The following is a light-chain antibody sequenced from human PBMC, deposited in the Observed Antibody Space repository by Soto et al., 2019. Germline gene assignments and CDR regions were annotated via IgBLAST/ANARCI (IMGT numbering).Light chain of an antibody. V-gene: IGKV3-20*01. CDR1: QTVTSNR. CDR2: GAS. J-gene: IGKJ3*01. CDR3: QQYSSLPSGFA. Sequence: EMVLTQAPGTLSLSPGERATLSCRASQTVTSNRLAWYQQKPGQAPGLLIYGASRRATGIPDRFSGSGSGTDFTLTISRLEPADFAVYYCQQYSSLPSGFAFGPGTTLDTK.